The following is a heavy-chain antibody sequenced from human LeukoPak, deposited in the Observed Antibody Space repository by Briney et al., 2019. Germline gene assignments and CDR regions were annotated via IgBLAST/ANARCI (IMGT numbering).Heavy chain of an antibody. V-gene: IGHV3-30*04. J-gene: IGHJ2*01. CDR1: GFTFSYYA. Sequence: QPGRSLRLSCAASGFTFSYYAMYWVRQAPGKGLEWVAVVGNTGQAKFYSDSVRGRFTISKVNSNNAVYLEMNFLRDDDTAVYYCAKEAGWGTWYFDVWGRGALVTVSS. D-gene: IGHD3-16*01. CDR3: AKEAGWGTWYFDV. CDR2: VGNTGQAK.